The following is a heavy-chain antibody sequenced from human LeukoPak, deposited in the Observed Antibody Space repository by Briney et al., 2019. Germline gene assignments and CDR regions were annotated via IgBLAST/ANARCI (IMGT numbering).Heavy chain of an antibody. V-gene: IGHV3-21*01. J-gene: IGHJ6*03. D-gene: IGHD1-26*01. Sequence: GGSLRLSCAASGFTFSTYNMNWGRQAPGKGLEGVSSITSSSRYIYYADSVKGRFTISRDNAKNSLYLQMDSLRAEDTAVYYCARDPYSGSYYAYYYYYMDVWGKGTTVTVSS. CDR3: ARDPYSGSYYAYYYYYMDV. CDR1: GFTFSTYN. CDR2: ITSSSRYI.